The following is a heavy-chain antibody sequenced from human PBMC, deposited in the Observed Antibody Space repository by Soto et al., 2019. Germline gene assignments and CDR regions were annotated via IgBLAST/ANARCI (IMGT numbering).Heavy chain of an antibody. D-gene: IGHD2-2*01. J-gene: IGHJ5*02. CDR1: GGSISSSRYY. CDR2: IYYSGST. V-gene: IGHV4-39*01. Sequence: QLQLQESGPGLVKPSETLSLTCTVSGGSISSSRYYWGWIRQPPGKGLEWIGSIYYSGSTYYNPSLKSRVTIPVETSKNQYSLKLSSVTAADTAVYYCARQSIRCSSTSCYAPFWFDPWGQGTLVTVSS. CDR3: ARQSIRCSSTSCYAPFWFDP.